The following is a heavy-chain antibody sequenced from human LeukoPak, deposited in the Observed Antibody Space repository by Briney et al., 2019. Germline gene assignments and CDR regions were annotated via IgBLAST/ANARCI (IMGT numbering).Heavy chain of an antibody. J-gene: IGHJ6*03. CDR3: ARVHSGYSSSWSSYYYYYMDV. Sequence: SETLSLTCTVSGGSITSHYWSWIRQPQGKGLEWIGYIYYSGSTNYTPSLKSRVTISVDTSKNQFSLKLSSVTAADTAVYYCARVHSGYSSSWSSYYYYYMDVWGKGTTVTVS. V-gene: IGHV4-59*11. D-gene: IGHD6-13*01. CDR1: GGSITSHY. CDR2: IYYSGST.